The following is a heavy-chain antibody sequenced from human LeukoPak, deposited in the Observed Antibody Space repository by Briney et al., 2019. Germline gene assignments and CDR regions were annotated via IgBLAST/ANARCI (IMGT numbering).Heavy chain of an antibody. CDR2: IFYSGST. Sequence: SETLSLTCTVSGGSMNNYYWNWIRQPPGKGLEWIGSIFYSGSTNYNPSLKSRVTISIDTSKNQFSLNLSSVTAADTAVYCCARETSQKGAHYMDVWGKGTTVTISS. V-gene: IGHV4-59*01. D-gene: IGHD3-16*01. J-gene: IGHJ6*03. CDR1: GGSMNNYY. CDR3: ARETSQKGAHYMDV.